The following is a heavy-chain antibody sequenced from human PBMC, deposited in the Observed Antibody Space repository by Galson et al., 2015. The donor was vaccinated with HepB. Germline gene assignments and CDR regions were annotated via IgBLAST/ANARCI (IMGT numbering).Heavy chain of an antibody. D-gene: IGHD2-2*01. J-gene: IGHJ4*02. CDR3: ARVFYCSSTSCYGGAFDY. CDR1: GFTFSSYA. CDR2: ISYDGSNK. Sequence: SLRLSCAASGFTFSSYAMHWVRQAPGKGLEWVAVISYDGSNKYYADSVKGRFTISRDNSKNTLYLQMNSLRAEDTAVYYCARVFYCSSTSCYGGAFDYWGQGTLVTVSS. V-gene: IGHV3-30*04.